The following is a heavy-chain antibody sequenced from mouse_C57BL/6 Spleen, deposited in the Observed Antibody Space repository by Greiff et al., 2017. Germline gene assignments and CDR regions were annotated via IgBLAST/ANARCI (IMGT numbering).Heavy chain of an antibody. J-gene: IGHJ1*03. CDR2: ISNGGGST. CDR1: GFTFSDYY. V-gene: IGHV5-12*01. Sequence: EVNVVESGGGLVQPGGSLKLSCAASGFTFSDYYMYWVRQTPEKRLEWVAYISNGGGSTYYPDTVKGRFTISRDNAKNTLYLQMSRLKSEDTAMYYCARVATTVVDTWYFDVWGTGTTVTVSS. D-gene: IGHD1-1*01. CDR3: ARVATTVVDTWYFDV.